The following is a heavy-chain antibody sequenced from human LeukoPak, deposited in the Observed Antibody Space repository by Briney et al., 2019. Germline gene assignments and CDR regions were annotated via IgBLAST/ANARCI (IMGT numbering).Heavy chain of an antibody. CDR2: INHSGST. Sequence: SETLSLTCAVYGGSFSGYYWSWIRQPPGKGLEWIGEINHSGSTNYNPSLESRVTISVDTSKNQFSLKLSSVTAADTAVYYCARVNYYDSSGYYPYFDYWGQGTLVTVSS. V-gene: IGHV4-34*01. CDR3: ARVNYYDSSGYYPYFDY. D-gene: IGHD3-22*01. J-gene: IGHJ4*02. CDR1: GGSFSGYY.